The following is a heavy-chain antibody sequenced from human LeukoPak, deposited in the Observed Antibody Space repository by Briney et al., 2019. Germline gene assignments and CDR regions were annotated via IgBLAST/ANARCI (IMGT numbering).Heavy chain of an antibody. J-gene: IGHJ4*02. CDR1: GFTFTKSW. CDR3: ARDTDGSLDY. D-gene: IGHD1-26*01. V-gene: IGHV3-7*01. CDR2: INQAGSTK. Sequence: PGGSLRLSCAASGFTFTKSWMAWVRQAPGKGLEWVANINQAGSTKHYADSLKGRFTISRDNSRNSLYLQMYSLRVDDTAVYYCARDTDGSLDYWGQGILVTVAS.